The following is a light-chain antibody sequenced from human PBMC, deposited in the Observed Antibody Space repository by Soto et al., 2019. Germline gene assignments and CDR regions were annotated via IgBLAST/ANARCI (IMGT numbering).Light chain of an antibody. J-gene: IGKJ4*01. Sequence: DIQMTQSPSIMSASVGDRVTITCRASHNINRWLAWYQQKPGKAPKLLIYDASRLESGVPSRFGGSGSGTEFTLSISSLQPDDFAVYYCQQSHSKPLTFGGGTKVDIK. V-gene: IGKV1-5*01. CDR3: QQSHSKPLT. CDR2: DAS. CDR1: HNINRW.